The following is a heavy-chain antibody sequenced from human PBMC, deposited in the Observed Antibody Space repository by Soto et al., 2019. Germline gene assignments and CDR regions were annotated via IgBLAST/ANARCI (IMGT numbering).Heavy chain of an antibody. CDR1: GYTFTSYY. J-gene: IGHJ4*02. D-gene: IGHD4-17*01. CDR3: ARDADDYGDFAGIGF. CDR2: INPSGGST. V-gene: IGHV1-46*01. Sequence: QVQLVQSGAEVKKPGASVKVSCKASGYTFTSYYMHWVRHAPGQGLEWMGIINPSGGSTSYAQKFQGRVIMTRDTSTSTVYMELSSLRSEDTAVYYCARDADDYGDFAGIGFWGQGTLVTFSS.